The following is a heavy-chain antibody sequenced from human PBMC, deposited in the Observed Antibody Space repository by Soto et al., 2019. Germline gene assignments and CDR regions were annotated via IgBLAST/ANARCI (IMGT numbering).Heavy chain of an antibody. D-gene: IGHD1-1*01. J-gene: IGHJ6*02. CDR3: ARDLAWKRGKVGRYYYGMDV. CDR1: GFIFSDYY. V-gene: IGHV3-11*06. CDR2: ISTRSTYT. Sequence: QVLLVESGGGLVKAGGSLRLSCAASGFIFSDYYMSWVRQTPGKGLEWVSYISTRSTYTNYADSVKGRFTISRDNTKNSLYLQMDSLRVEDTAVDYGARDLAWKRGKVGRYYYGMDVWGQGTTVTVSS.